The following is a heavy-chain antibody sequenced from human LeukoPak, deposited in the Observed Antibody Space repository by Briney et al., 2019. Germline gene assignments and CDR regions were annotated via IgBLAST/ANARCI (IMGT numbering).Heavy chain of an antibody. CDR1: GFTFRNHE. J-gene: IGHJ3*02. CDR2: ISGRGDRT. D-gene: IGHD1-1*01. V-gene: IGHV3-48*03. CDR3: ARVEATYNNIRGDAFDI. Sequence: GGSLRLSCAASGFTFRNHEINWVRQAPGKALEWVSYISGRGDRTEYADSVKGRFSISRDNVENSVNVLMNNLRAEDTAVYYCARVEATYNNIRGDAFDIWGQGTMVTVSS.